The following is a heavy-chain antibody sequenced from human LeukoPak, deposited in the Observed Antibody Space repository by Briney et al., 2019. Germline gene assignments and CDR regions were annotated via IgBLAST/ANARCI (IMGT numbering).Heavy chain of an antibody. J-gene: IGHJ4*02. CDR2: ISNDGSNK. Sequence: GGSLRLSCAASGFTFSSYDMHWVRQAPGKGLEWVAVISNDGSNKDYADSVKGRFTISRDNSKNTLYVQMNSLRAEDTAVYYCARAGAYCSGGSCYFGYFDYWGQGTLVTVSS. CDR1: GFTFSSYD. CDR3: ARAGAYCSGGSCYFGYFDY. D-gene: IGHD2-15*01. V-gene: IGHV3-30-3*01.